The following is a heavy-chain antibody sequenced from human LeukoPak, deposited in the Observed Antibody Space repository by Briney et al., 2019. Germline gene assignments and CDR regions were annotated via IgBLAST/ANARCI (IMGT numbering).Heavy chain of an antibody. CDR3: ASVYSYGQRKDYFDY. V-gene: IGHV1-69*13. CDR2: IIPIFGTA. CDR1: GGTFSSYA. D-gene: IGHD5-18*01. Sequence: SVKVSCKASGGTFSSYAISWVRQALGQGLEWMGGIIPIFGTANYAQKFQGRVTITADESTSTAYMELSSLRSEDTAVYYCASVYSYGQRKDYFDYWGQGTLVTVSS. J-gene: IGHJ4*02.